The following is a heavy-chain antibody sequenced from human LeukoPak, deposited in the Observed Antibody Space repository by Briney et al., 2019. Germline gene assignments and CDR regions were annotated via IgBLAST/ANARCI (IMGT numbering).Heavy chain of an antibody. CDR1: GFPFSNSW. V-gene: IGHV3-7*03. CDR3: AGGNAMDV. J-gene: IGHJ6*04. Sequence: PGGSLRLSCAVSGFPFSNSWMYWVRQAPGKGLEGVANIKKDGSGISYVESVKGRFIISRDNSRNSLYLQMNSLKVEDTAVYFCAGGNAMDVWSKGTAVTVYS. CDR2: IKKDGSGI.